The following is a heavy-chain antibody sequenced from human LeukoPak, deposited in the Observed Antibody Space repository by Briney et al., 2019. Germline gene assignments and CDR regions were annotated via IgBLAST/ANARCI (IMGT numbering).Heavy chain of an antibody. Sequence: GGSLRLPCAASGFTFSSYWMSWVRQAPGKGLEWVANIKQDGSEKYYVDSVKGRFTISRDNAKNSLYLQMNSLRAEDTAVYYCASGELWFGELFPNPFSGYYMDVWGKGTTVTVSS. V-gene: IGHV3-7*01. CDR1: GFTFSSYW. D-gene: IGHD3-10*01. J-gene: IGHJ6*03. CDR2: IKQDGSEK. CDR3: ASGELWFGELFPNPFSGYYMDV.